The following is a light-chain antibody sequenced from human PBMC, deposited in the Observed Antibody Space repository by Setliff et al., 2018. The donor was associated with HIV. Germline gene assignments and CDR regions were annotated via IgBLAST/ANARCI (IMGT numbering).Light chain of an antibody. V-gene: IGLV2-23*02. CDR1: INNLGSYNR. Sequence: QSALTQPPSVSGSPGQSIIISCTGTINNLGSYNRVSWYQQRPGTAPTLIIFDVNKRPSGVSNRFSGSKSGSTASLAISGLQADDEGDYYCCSYAGTATVVVFGTGTKVTV. CDR3: CSYAGTATVVV. CDR2: DVN. J-gene: IGLJ1*01.